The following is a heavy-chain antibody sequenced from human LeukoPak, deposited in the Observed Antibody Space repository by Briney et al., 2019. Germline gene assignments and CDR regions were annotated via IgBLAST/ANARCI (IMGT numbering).Heavy chain of an antibody. CDR3: AKDPLAVPRDYMDV. CDR2: IRGDGVTT. Sequence: GGTLRLSCAASGFAFRSHGMNWVRQAPGKGLEWVSGIRGDGVTTYYADSVKGRFTISRDNSKNTLYLQMNSLRAEDTAVYYCAKDPLAVPRDYMDVWGKGTTVTISS. J-gene: IGHJ6*03. D-gene: IGHD6-19*01. CDR1: GFAFRSHG. V-gene: IGHV3-23*01.